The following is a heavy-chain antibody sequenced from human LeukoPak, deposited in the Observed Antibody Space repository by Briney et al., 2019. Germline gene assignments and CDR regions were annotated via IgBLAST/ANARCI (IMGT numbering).Heavy chain of an antibody. J-gene: IGHJ6*02. Sequence: GGSLRLSCAASGFTFSSYWMHWVRQAPGKGLEWVANIKQDESEKHYVDSVKGRFTISRDNAKNSLYLQMNSLRADDSAVYYCVRAMDVWGQGTTVTVSS. CDR1: GFTFSSYW. CDR2: IKQDESEK. V-gene: IGHV3-7*04. CDR3: VRAMDV.